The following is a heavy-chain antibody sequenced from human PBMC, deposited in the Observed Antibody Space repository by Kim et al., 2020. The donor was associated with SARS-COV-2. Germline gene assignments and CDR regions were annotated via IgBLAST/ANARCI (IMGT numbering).Heavy chain of an antibody. V-gene: IGHV3-48*03. D-gene: IGHD3-3*01. Sequence: GGSLRLSCAASGFTFSSYEMNWVRQAPGKGLEWVSYISSSGSTIYYADSVKGRFTISRDNAKNSLYLQMNSLRAEDTAVYYCARGNSRYDFWSGYFDYWGQGTLVTVSS. CDR2: ISSSGSTI. CDR1: GFTFSSYE. CDR3: ARGNSRYDFWSGYFDY. J-gene: IGHJ4*02.